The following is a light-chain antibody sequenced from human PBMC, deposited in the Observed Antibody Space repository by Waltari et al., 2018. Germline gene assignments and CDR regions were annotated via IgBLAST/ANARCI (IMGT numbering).Light chain of an antibody. CDR2: EGN. CDR3: YSYAGSGTWV. J-gene: IGLJ3*02. CDR1: SSDAGTYNF. Sequence: QSALTQPASVSGSPGQSITISCTGTSSDAGTYNFSSWYQQNPGKAPKLMIYEGNKRPSGVSNRVSGAKAGNTASLTISGLQAGDEADYYCYSYAGSGTWVFGGGTKLTVL. V-gene: IGLV2-23*01.